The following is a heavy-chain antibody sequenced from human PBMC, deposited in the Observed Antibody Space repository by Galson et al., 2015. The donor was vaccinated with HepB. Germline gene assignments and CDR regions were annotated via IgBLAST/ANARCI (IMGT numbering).Heavy chain of an antibody. CDR3: AREANYYASGSYYP. J-gene: IGHJ5*02. CDR2: ITAYNGNT. CDR1: GYTFTTYS. D-gene: IGHD3-10*01. V-gene: IGHV1-18*01. Sequence: SVKVSCKASGYTFTTYSLSWVRQAPGQGLEWMGWITAYNGNTNYAQKFQGRVTMTTDISTSTAYMELRSLRSDDTAVYYCAREANYYASGSYYPWGQGTLVTVSS.